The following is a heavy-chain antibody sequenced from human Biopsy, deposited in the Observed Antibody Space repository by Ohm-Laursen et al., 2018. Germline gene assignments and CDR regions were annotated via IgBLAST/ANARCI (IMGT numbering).Heavy chain of an antibody. CDR1: GDSVSSGSFY. V-gene: IGHV4-61*01. J-gene: IGHJ5*02. CDR2: IYDRGSTA. D-gene: IGHD1-7*01. Sequence: SETLSLTCAVSGDSVSSGSFYWTWIRQPPGQGLEYIGYIYDRGSTANYNPSLESRVTLSVDMSKNQFSLKMTSMTAPDTGFYFCARGGGMNYFDPWGQGILVSVSS. CDR3: ARGGGMNYFDP.